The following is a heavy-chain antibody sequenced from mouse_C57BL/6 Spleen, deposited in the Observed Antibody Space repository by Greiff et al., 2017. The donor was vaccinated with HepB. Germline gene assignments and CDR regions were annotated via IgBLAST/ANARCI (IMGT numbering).Heavy chain of an antibody. V-gene: IGHV1-59*01. CDR2: IDPSDSYT. CDR3: ARYMNAMDY. J-gene: IGHJ4*01. CDR1: GYTFTSYW. Sequence: QVQLQQSGAELVRPGTSVKLSCKASGYTFTSYWMHWVKQRPGQGLEWIGVIDPSDSYTNYNQKFKGKATLTVDTSSSTAYMQLSSLTSEDSAVYYCARYMNAMDYWGQGTSVTVSS.